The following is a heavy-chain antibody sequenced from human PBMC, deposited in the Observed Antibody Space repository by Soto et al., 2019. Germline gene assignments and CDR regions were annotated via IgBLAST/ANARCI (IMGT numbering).Heavy chain of an antibody. D-gene: IGHD2-15*01. CDR3: ARQGGYCSGGSCFFGGFDY. CDR1: GGSISSYY. CDR2: IYYSGST. V-gene: IGHV4-59*08. J-gene: IGHJ4*02. Sequence: QVQLQESGPGLVKPSETLSLTCTVSGGSISSYYWSWIRQPPGKGLEWIGYIYYSGSTNYNPSLKVRVTISVDTSKNQFSLKLSSVTAADTAVYYCARQGGYCSGGSCFFGGFDYWGQGTLVTVSS.